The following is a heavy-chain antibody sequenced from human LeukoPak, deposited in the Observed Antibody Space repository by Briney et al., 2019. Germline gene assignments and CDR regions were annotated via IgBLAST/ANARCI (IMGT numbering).Heavy chain of an antibody. Sequence: GGSLRLSCAASGFTFSSYAMRWVRQAPGKGLEWVSAISGSGGSTYYADSVKGRFTISRDNSKNTLYLQMNSLRAEDTAVYYCAKDRYYYGSGINWFDPWGQGTLVTVSS. CDR1: GFTFSSYA. D-gene: IGHD3-10*01. CDR2: ISGSGGST. CDR3: AKDRYYYGSGINWFDP. V-gene: IGHV3-23*01. J-gene: IGHJ5*02.